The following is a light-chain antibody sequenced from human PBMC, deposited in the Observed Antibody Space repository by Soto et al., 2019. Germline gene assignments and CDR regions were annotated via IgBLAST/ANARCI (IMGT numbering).Light chain of an antibody. CDR1: QSVSSK. CDR2: GAS. J-gene: IGKJ1*01. V-gene: IGKV3-15*01. Sequence: EIVMTQSPATLSVSPGERATLSCRASQSVSSKLAWYQQKPGQAPRLLIYGASTRATGIPARFSGSGSGTEFTLTISSLQSEDFAVYHCQQYNDWWTFGPGTKVEIK. CDR3: QQYNDWWT.